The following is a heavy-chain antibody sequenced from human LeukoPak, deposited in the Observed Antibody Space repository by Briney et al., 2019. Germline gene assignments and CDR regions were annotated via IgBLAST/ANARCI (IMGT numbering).Heavy chain of an antibody. CDR1: GGSFSGYY. D-gene: IGHD3-10*01. Sequence: PSETLSLTCAVYGGSFSGYYWSWIRQPPGKGLEWIGEINHSGSTNYNPSLKSRVTISVDTSKNQFSLELSSVTAADTAVYYCARSGITMVRGVISYYYYYFMDVWGKGTTVTVSS. J-gene: IGHJ6*03. CDR3: ARSGITMVRGVISYYYYYFMDV. CDR2: INHSGST. V-gene: IGHV4-34*01.